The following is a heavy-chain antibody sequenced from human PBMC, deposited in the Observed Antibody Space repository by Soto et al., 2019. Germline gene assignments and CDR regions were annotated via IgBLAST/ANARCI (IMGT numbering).Heavy chain of an antibody. CDR1: GFTFSTYS. CDR3: ASAYSNSWHNFDC. J-gene: IGHJ4*02. Sequence: QVQLVESGGGVVQPGRSLRLSCATSGFTFSTYSMHWVRQTPAKGLEWVAVISYDGNKQDHADSVKGRFTISRDNSKNTLYLQMNSLRVEDTAIYYCASAYSNSWHNFDCWGQGTLVTVSS. D-gene: IGHD6-13*01. V-gene: IGHV3-30-3*01. CDR2: ISYDGNKQ.